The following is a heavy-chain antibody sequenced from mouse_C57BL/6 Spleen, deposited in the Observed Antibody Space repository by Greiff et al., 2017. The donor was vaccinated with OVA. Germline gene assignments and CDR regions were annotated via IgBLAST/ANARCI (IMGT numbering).Heavy chain of an antibody. V-gene: IGHV1-52*01. CDR2: IDPSDSET. CDR1: GYTFTSYW. D-gene: IGHD4-1*01. J-gene: IGHJ1*03. Sequence: QVQLQQPGAELVRPGSSVKLSCKASGYTFTSYWMHWVKQRPIQGLEWIGNIDPSDSETHYNQKFKDKATLTVDKSSSTAYMQLSSLTSEDSAVYYCATNWDVAWYFDVWGTGTTVTVSS. CDR3: ATNWDVAWYFDV.